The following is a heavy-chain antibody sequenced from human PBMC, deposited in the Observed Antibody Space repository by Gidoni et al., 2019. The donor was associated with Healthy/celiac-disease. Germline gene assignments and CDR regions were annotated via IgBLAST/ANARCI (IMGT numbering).Heavy chain of an antibody. CDR3: TTSPFVLVVYAPYYYYGMDV. D-gene: IGHD2-8*02. CDR1: GCTFSNAW. J-gene: IGHJ6*02. Sequence: EVQLVEYGGGLVKPGGSLRLCCAASGCTFSNAWMSGVRQAPGQGLEWVGRIKSKTDGGTTDYAAPVKGRFTISRDDSKNTLYLQTNSLKTEDTAVYYCTTSPFVLVVYAPYYYYGMDVWGQGTTVTVSS. V-gene: IGHV3-15*01. CDR2: IKSKTDGGTT.